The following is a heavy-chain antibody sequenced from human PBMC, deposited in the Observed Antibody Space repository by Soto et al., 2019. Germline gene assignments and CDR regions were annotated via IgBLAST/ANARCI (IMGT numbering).Heavy chain of an antibody. CDR3: ARESRYCSGGSCYFLPGIDY. V-gene: IGHV1-69*12. Sequence: QVQLVQSGAEVKKPGSSVKVSCKASGGTFSSYAISWVRQAPGQGLEWMGGIIPIFGTANYAPKFQGRVTITADESTRTDYMKLSSLRSEDTAVYYCARESRYCSGGSCYFLPGIDYWGQGTLVTVSS. CDR2: IIPIFGTA. CDR1: GGTFSSYA. D-gene: IGHD2-15*01. J-gene: IGHJ4*02.